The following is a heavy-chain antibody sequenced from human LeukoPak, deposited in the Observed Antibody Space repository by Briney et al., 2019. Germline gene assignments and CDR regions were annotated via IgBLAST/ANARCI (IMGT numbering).Heavy chain of an antibody. CDR1: GGSISSYY. CDR2: IYYSGST. D-gene: IGHD3-10*01. V-gene: IGHV4-59*01. J-gene: IGHJ4*02. Sequence: PSETLSLTCTVSGGSISSYYWSWIRQPPGKGLEWIGYIYYSGSTNYNPSLKSRVTISVDTSKNQFSLKLSSVTAADTAVYYCARDSRGFGLGYWGQGTQVTVSS. CDR3: ARDSRGFGLGY.